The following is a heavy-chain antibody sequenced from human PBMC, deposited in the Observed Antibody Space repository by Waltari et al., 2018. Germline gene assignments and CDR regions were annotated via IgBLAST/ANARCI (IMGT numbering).Heavy chain of an antibody. Sequence: EVQLVESGGGLVQPGGSLRLSCAVSRFTFINNAISWVRQAPGKGLEWVSATGDGGSVTYYADSAKGRFSISRDNSKNTVYLQMNSLRAEDSALYYCARGFGELLPLDYWGQGTLVTVST. V-gene: IGHV3-23*04. CDR2: TGDGGSVT. CDR3: ARGFGELLPLDY. J-gene: IGHJ4*02. CDR1: RFTFINNA. D-gene: IGHD3-10*01.